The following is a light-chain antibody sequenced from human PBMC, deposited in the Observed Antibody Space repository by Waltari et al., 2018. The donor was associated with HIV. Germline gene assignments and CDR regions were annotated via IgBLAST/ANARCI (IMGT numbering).Light chain of an antibody. Sequence: ELVLTQSSGTLSLSPGETATLSCRASQSLYNIYLAWYQQKTGQAPRLLIYGASSRATGIPDRFSGSGSGTDCTLTINILVPEDLAVYFCQQYDNSPYTFGQGTKREIK. CDR1: QSLYNIY. V-gene: IGKV3-20*01. CDR3: QQYDNSPYT. CDR2: GAS. J-gene: IGKJ2*01.